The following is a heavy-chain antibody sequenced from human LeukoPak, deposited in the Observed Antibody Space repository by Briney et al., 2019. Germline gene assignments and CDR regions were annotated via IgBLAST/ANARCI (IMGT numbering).Heavy chain of an antibody. J-gene: IGHJ6*02. CDR2: INPSGGST. V-gene: IGHV1-46*01. D-gene: IGHD3-3*01. CDR3: AREGTIFGVVNDYYYGMDV. CDR1: GYTFTSCY. Sequence: ASVKVSCKASGYTFTSCYMHWVRQAPGQGLEWMGIINPSGGSTSYAQKFQGRVTMTRDTSTSTVYMELSSLRSEDTAVYYCAREGTIFGVVNDYYYGMDVWGQGTTVTVSS.